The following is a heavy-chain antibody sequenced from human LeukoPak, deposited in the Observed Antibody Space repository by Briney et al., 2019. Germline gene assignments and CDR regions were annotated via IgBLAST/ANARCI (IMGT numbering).Heavy chain of an antibody. Sequence: SQTLPLTCAISGDSVSSKSASWNWIRQSPSRGLEWLGRTYSRSKWFNDYALSVKSRIAINPDTSKNQFSLHLTSVTPDDTAVYYCARGTGSLDYWGQGTLVTVSS. J-gene: IGHJ4*02. CDR1: GDSVSSKSAS. CDR2: TYSRSKWFN. D-gene: IGHD1-26*01. CDR3: ARGTGSLDY. V-gene: IGHV6-1*01.